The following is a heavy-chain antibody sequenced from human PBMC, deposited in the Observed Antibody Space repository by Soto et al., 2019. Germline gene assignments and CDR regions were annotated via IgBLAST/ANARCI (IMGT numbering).Heavy chain of an antibody. Sequence: VSVTVSCKASVYSFPSYYIHWERPATGHGLEWMGWMNPNSGNTGYAQKFQGRVTMARNTSISTAYMELSSLRSEDTAVYYCARGGIALEDYYYYGMDVWGQGTTVTV. V-gene: IGHV1-8*01. CDR2: MNPNSGNT. CDR3: ARGGIALEDYYYYGMDV. D-gene: IGHD6-13*01. CDR1: VYSFPSYY. J-gene: IGHJ6*02.